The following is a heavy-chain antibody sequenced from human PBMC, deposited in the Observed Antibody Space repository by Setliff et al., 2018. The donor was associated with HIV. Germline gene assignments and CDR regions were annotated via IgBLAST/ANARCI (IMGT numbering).Heavy chain of an antibody. Sequence: SVKVSCKASGDTFNSYAISWVRQAPGQGLEWMGGVIPIFGTANYAQKFQGRVTITADESTSTAYMELSSLRSEDTAVYYCAKGGYYDSTGYLRSRVSGAALDIWGQGTMVTVSS. CDR3: AKGGYYDSTGYLRSRVSGAALDI. CDR1: GDTFNSYA. CDR2: VIPIFGTA. J-gene: IGHJ3*02. D-gene: IGHD3-22*01. V-gene: IGHV1-69*13.